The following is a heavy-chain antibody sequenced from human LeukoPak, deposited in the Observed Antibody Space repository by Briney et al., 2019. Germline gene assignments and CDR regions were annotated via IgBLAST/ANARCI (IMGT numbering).Heavy chain of an antibody. CDR2: FDPENDET. CDR1: GYTLSQLS. Sequence: ASVKVSCKVSGYTLSQLSMHWVRQAPGKGLEWMGGFDPENDETLYAQKFQGRVTMTEDTSSDTAYMELSSLKSEDTAVYYCATDSGTYYSLYWGQGTLVTVSS. CDR3: ATDSGTYYSLY. D-gene: IGHD3-10*01. J-gene: IGHJ4*02. V-gene: IGHV1-24*01.